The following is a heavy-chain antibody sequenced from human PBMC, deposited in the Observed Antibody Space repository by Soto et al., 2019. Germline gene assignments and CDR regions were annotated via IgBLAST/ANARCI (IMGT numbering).Heavy chain of an antibody. CDR2: IYYTGTT. J-gene: IGHJ4*02. CDR1: GVSIRDYY. V-gene: IGHV4-59*08. CDR3: ARARGARYFDY. D-gene: IGHD2-15*01. Sequence: SETLSLTCTVSGVSIRDYYWVWIRQSPGKGLEWIGYIYYTGTTKYNPSLKSRVTISVDSSKNQFSLKLDSVTAADTAVYYCARARGARYFDYWGQGTLVTVSS.